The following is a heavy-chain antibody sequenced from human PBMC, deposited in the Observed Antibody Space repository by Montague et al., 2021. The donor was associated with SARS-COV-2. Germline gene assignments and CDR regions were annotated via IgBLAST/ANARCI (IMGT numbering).Heavy chain of an antibody. CDR1: GDSITNHY. CDR2: MNLTGKT. J-gene: IGHJ4*02. CDR3: ARDRFDFGAGRQGTIDF. V-gene: IGHV4-4*07. D-gene: IGHD4/OR15-4a*01. Sequence: SETLSLTCSVSGDSITNHYWTWIRQPAEKGLEWIGRMNLTGKTNISPFFSSRLTMSADTSKNQFSLKLTSVTAADTALYFCARDRFDFGAGRQGTIDFWGQGTLVTVSS.